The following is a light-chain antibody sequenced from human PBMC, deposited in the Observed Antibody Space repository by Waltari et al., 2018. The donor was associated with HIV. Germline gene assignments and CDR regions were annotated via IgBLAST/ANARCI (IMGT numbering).Light chain of an antibody. CDR2: KDT. Sequence: SYELTQPPSVSVSPGQTAMITCSADILPKQYAYWYQQRPGQAPVLVMYKDTERPSWIPERFSGSSSGTTVTLTISGVRAEDEADYYCQSADSNYPYFLGFGGGTKLTVL. V-gene: IGLV3-25*03. J-gene: IGLJ3*02. CDR3: QSADSNYPYFLG. CDR1: ILPKQY.